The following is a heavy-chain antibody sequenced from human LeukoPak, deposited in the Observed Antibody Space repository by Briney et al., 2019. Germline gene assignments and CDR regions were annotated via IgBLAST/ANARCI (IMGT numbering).Heavy chain of an antibody. CDR1: GFTFSSYW. D-gene: IGHD3-10*01. Sequence: GGSLRLSCAASGFTFSSYWMHWVRQAPGKGLVWVSRINTDGRITNYADSVKGRFTISRDNAKNTLYLQMNSLRAEDTALYYCATPLWFGELWGAFDYWGQGTLVTVSS. J-gene: IGHJ4*02. CDR2: INTDGRIT. V-gene: IGHV3-74*01. CDR3: ATPLWFGELWGAFDY.